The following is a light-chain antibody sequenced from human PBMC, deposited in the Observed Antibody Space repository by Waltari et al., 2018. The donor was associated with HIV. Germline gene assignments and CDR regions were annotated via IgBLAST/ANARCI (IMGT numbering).Light chain of an antibody. V-gene: IGLV2-8*01. CDR2: EVS. J-gene: IGLJ3*02. Sequence: QSALTQPPSAAGSPGQSVTIPFTGTSSDIGGYNYVSWYPTHPGKAPKLMIYEVSKRPSGVPDRFSGSKSGNTASLTVSGLQAEDEADYYCSSFAGSNNLGVFGGGTKLTVL. CDR1: SSDIGGYNY. CDR3: SSFAGSNNLGV.